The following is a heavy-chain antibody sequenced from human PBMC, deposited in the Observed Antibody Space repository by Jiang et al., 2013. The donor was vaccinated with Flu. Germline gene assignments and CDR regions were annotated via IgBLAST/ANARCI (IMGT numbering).Heavy chain of an antibody. D-gene: IGHD6-13*01. CDR2: IYTSGST. Sequence: GSGLVKPSQTLSLTCTVSGGSISSGSYYWSWIRQPAGKGLEWIGRIYTSGSTNYNPSLKSRVTISVDTSKNQFSLKLSSVTAADTAVYYCARGRIAGAFDIWGQGTMVTVSS. CDR3: ARGRIAGAFDI. J-gene: IGHJ3*02. CDR1: GGSISSGSYY. V-gene: IGHV4-61*02.